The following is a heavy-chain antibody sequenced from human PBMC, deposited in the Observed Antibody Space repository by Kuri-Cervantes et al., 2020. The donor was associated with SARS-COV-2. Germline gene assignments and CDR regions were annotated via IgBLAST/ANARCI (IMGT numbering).Heavy chain of an antibody. J-gene: IGHJ5*02. D-gene: IGHD2-2*01. CDR1: GYSISSGYY. Sequence: GSLRLSCAVSGYSISSGYYWGWIRQPPGKGLEWIGSIYHSGSTYYNPSLKSRVTISVDTSKNQFSLKLSSVTAADTAVYYCASSSPLYCSSTSCYVGIGHNWFDPWGQGTLVTVSS. V-gene: IGHV4-38-2*01. CDR2: IYHSGST. CDR3: ASSSPLYCSSTSCYVGIGHNWFDP.